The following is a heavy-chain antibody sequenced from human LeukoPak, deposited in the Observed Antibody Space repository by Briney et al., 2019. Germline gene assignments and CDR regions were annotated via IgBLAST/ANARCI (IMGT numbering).Heavy chain of an antibody. V-gene: IGHV4-39*07. CDR2: IYYSGST. Sequence: SETLSLTCTVSGGSISSSSYYWGWIRQPPGKGLEWIGSIYYSGSTYYNPSLKSRVTISVDTSKNQFSLKLSSVTAAGTAVYYCARRVRGDSSSWHFDYWGQGTLVTVSS. D-gene: IGHD6-13*01. CDR3: ARRVRGDSSSWHFDY. CDR1: GGSISSSSYY. J-gene: IGHJ4*02.